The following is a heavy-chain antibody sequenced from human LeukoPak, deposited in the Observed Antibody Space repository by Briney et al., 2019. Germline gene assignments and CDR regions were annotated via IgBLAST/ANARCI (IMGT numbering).Heavy chain of an antibody. CDR1: GYSFTSYW. V-gene: IGHV5-51*01. J-gene: IGHJ2*01. CDR3: ARRFGAVAGTIWYFDL. D-gene: IGHD6-19*01. Sequence: KRGESLKISCKGSGYSFTSYWIGWVRQMPGKGLEWMGIIYPGDSDTRYSPSFQGQVTISADKSISTAYLQWSSLKASDTAMYYCARRFGAVAGTIWYFDLWGRGTLVTVSS. CDR2: IYPGDSDT.